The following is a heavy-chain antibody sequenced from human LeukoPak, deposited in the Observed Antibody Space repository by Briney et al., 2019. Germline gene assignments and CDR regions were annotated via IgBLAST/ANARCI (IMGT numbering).Heavy chain of an antibody. Sequence: GASLRLSCAPSGFTLSIYAMSCPPQAPGNGLECVSDISRSCCSTHHADSVKRLFTISRDNPNNTLYLQMPSLRAEDTAAYYCAKGIAVAGDYWGQGTLVTVSS. V-gene: IGHV3-23*01. D-gene: IGHD6-19*01. CDR1: GFTLSIYA. CDR2: ISRSCCST. J-gene: IGHJ4*02. CDR3: AKGIAVAGDY.